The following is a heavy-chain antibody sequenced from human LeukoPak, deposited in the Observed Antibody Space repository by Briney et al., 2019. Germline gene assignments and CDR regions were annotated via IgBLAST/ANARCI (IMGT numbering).Heavy chain of an antibody. J-gene: IGHJ4*02. CDR1: GYTLTELS. V-gene: IGHV1-24*01. Sequence: GASVKVSCKVSGYTLTELSMHWVRQAPGKGLEWMGGFDPEDGETIYAQKFQGRVTMTEDTSTDTAYMELRSLRSDDTAVYYCARVASDHQFNDYWGQGTLVTVSS. CDR2: FDPEDGET. D-gene: IGHD6-25*01. CDR3: ARVASDHQFNDY.